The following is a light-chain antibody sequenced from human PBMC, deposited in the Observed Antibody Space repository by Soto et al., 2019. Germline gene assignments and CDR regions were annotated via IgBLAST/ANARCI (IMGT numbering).Light chain of an antibody. V-gene: IGLV2-8*01. CDR2: GVT. CDR3: SSYAGSNNYV. Sequence: QSALTQPPSASGSPGQSVTISCTGTSSDVGAYTYVSWYQQHPGKAPKLMIYGVTERPSGVPDRFSGSKSGNTASLTVSGLQTEDEAYSYCSSYAGSNNYVFGTGTKVTVL. J-gene: IGLJ1*01. CDR1: SSDVGAYTY.